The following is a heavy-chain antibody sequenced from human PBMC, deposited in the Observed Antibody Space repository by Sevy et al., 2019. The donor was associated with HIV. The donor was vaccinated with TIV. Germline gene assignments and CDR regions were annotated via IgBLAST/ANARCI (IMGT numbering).Heavy chain of an antibody. CDR2: MNLNSGNT. V-gene: IGHV1-8*01. J-gene: IGHJ5*02. CDR3: ARGLTYSSSSNWFDP. Sequence: ASVKVSCKASGYTFTSYDINWVRQATGQGLEWMGWMNLNSGNTGYAQKFQGRVTMTRNTSISTAYMEMSSLRSEDTAVYYCARGLTYSSSSNWFDPWGQGTLVTVSS. D-gene: IGHD6-6*01. CDR1: GYTFTSYD.